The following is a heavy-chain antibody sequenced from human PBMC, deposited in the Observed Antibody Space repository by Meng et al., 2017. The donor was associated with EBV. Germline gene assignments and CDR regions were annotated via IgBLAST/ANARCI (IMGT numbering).Heavy chain of an antibody. CDR3: ARVGIAVAGTGDY. D-gene: IGHD6-19*01. V-gene: IGHV1-2*06. Sequence: VQLGQSGGGLGKPGASVKVSCAASGYTFTGYSMHWVRQAPGQGLEWMGRINPNSCGTNYAQKFQGRVTMTRDTSISTAYMELSRLRSDDTTVYYCARVGIAVAGTGDYWGQGTLVTVSS. J-gene: IGHJ4*02. CDR1: GYTFTGYS. CDR2: INPNSCGT.